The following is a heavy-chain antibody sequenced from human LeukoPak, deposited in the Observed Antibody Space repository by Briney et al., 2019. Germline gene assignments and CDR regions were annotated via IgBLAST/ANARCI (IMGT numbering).Heavy chain of an antibody. Sequence: GGSLRLSCAASGFQFSNYWMTWVRQAPGKGLEWVANIKRDGSAKYYVDSVRGRFTISRDNAKSSLYLQMNSLRAEDTAVYYCARRGWFGELFPANYWGQGTLVTVSS. CDR2: IKRDGSAK. CDR3: ARRGWFGELFPANY. CDR1: GFQFSNYW. V-gene: IGHV3-7*01. D-gene: IGHD3-10*01. J-gene: IGHJ4*02.